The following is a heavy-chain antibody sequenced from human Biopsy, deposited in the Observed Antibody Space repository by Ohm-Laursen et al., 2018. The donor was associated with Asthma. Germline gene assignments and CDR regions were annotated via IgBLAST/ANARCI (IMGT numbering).Heavy chain of an antibody. Sequence: TLSLTCTVSSGSITSGGYYWTWIRQHPGKGREWIGFIYYRGSTYYNPSLKSRVSISIDTSKNQFSLKLSSVTAADTAVYYCARAQDYYDSRGYYRSFDYWGQGTLVTVSS. CDR1: SGSITSGGYY. CDR2: IYYRGST. V-gene: IGHV4-31*03. D-gene: IGHD3-22*01. J-gene: IGHJ4*02. CDR3: ARAQDYYDSRGYYRSFDY.